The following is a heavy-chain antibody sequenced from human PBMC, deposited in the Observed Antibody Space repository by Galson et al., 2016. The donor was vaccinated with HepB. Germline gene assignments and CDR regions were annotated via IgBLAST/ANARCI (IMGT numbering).Heavy chain of an antibody. J-gene: IGHJ4*02. CDR1: GFTLSSSA. D-gene: IGHD1-1*01. V-gene: IGHV4-31*02. CDR2: IYYNGNT. CDR3: AREGNAGQSLDS. Sequence: LRLSCAASGFTLSSSAMTWVRQAPGRGLEWIAYIYYNGNTYYNPSLWGRLTISLDTSKNQFSLKVRDVTAADTAVYFCAREGNAGQSLDSWGQGTLVTVSS.